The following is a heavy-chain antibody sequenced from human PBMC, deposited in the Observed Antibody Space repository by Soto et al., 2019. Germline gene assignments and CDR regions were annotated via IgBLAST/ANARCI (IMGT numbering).Heavy chain of an antibody. V-gene: IGHV3-21*01. Sequence: PGGSLRLSCAASGFTFSSYSMNWVRQAPGKGLEWVSSISSSSSYIYYADSVKGRFTISRDNAKNSLYLQMNSLRAEDTAVYYCASLGYCISTSCPSDYWGQGTMVTVSS. CDR2: ISSSSSYI. CDR1: GFTFSSYS. CDR3: ASLGYCISTSCPSDY. J-gene: IGHJ4*02. D-gene: IGHD2-2*01.